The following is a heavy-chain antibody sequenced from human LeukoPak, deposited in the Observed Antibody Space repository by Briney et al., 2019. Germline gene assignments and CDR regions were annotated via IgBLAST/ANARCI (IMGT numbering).Heavy chain of an antibody. CDR1: GYTFTSYY. Sequence: GASVKVSCKASGYTFTSYYMHWVRQAPGQGLEWMGIINPSGGSTSYAQKFQGRVTITADKSTSTAYMELSSLRSEDTAVYYCARTRASIAALDYWGQGTLVTVSS. CDR2: INPSGGST. CDR3: ARTRASIAALDY. V-gene: IGHV1-46*01. D-gene: IGHD6-13*01. J-gene: IGHJ4*02.